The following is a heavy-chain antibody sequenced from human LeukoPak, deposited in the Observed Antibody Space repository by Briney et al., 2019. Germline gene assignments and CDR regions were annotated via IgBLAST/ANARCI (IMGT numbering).Heavy chain of an antibody. J-gene: IGHJ4*02. CDR2: ISSSSSYI. V-gene: IGHV3-21*01. Sequence: PVGSLRLSCAASGFTFSSYSMNWVRQAPGKGLEWVSSISSSSSYIYYADSVKGRFTISRDNAKNSLYLQMNSLRAEDTAVYYCARGGCGGDCFDYWGQGTLVTVSS. CDR3: ARGGCGGDCFDY. CDR1: GFTFSSYS. D-gene: IGHD2-21*01.